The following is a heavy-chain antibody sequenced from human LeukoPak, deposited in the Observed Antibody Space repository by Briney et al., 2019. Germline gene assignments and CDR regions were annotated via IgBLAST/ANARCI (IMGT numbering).Heavy chain of an antibody. CDR1: GFIFRNYA. D-gene: IGHD3-9*01. CDR2: ITGSGDTT. J-gene: IGHJ4*02. V-gene: IGHV3-23*01. Sequence: GGSLRLSCAASGFIFRNYAMSWVRQAPGKGLEWVSAITGSGDTTYYADFVKGRFTISRDNSKNTLYVEMNTLRAEDTAVYYCAKWGDYDILTGYYVSDFWGQGTLVTVSS. CDR3: AKWGDYDILTGYYVSDF.